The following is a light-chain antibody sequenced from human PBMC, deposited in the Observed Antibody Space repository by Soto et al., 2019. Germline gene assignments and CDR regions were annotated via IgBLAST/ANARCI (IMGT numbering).Light chain of an antibody. CDR3: QHYNSYSEA. V-gene: IGKV1-16*01. J-gene: IGKJ1*01. CDR2: TAS. Sequence: DIQMTQSPSSLSASVGDRVTITCRASQTISNYLNWYQQRPGKAPKVLNYTASSLQSGVPSRFSGSGSGTEFTLTISSLQPDDFATYYCQHYNSYSEAFGQGTKVDIK. CDR1: QTISNY.